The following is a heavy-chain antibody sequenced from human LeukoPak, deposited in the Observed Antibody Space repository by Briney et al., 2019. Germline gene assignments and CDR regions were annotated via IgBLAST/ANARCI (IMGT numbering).Heavy chain of an antibody. CDR2: IIPILCIA. J-gene: IGHJ6*03. V-gene: IGHV1-69*02. D-gene: IGHD3-3*01. Sequence: SSVKGSCKASGGTFSSYTISWVGQAPGQGLEWMGRIIPILCIANYAQQFQGRVTITADKSTSTAYMELSSLRSEDTAVYYCARAPPDFWSGYSLVYYYMDVWGKGTTVTVSS. CDR1: GGTFSSYT. CDR3: ARAPPDFWSGYSLVYYYMDV.